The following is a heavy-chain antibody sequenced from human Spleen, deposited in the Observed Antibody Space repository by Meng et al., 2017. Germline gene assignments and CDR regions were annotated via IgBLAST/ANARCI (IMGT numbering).Heavy chain of an antibody. V-gene: IGHV7-4-1*02. CDR3: ARTWIQLWAHGFDP. D-gene: IGHD5-18*01. CDR2: IDTKTGSP. J-gene: IGHJ5*02. Sequence: VVPVQFVSELRQPGAFVDVSFQAYGYTLTSYEINWLRQAPGQGLEWMGWIDTKTGSPRYAQGFKGRLVFSSDTSVSTAYLQISSLKAEDTAVYYCARTWIQLWAHGFDPWGQGTLVTVSS. CDR1: GYTLTSYE.